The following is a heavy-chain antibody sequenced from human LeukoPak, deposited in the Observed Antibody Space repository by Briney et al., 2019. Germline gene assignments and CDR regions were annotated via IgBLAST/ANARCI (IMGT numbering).Heavy chain of an antibody. J-gene: IGHJ5*02. D-gene: IGHD5-18*01. CDR3: ARVLVGYSYGLVRFDP. V-gene: IGHV4-61*02. Sequence: SETLSLTCTVSGGSISSGSYYWSWIRQPAGKGLEWIGRIYTSGSTNYNPSLKSRVTISVDTSKNQFSLKLSSVTAADTAVYYCARVLVGYSYGLVRFDPWGQGTLVTVSS. CDR2: IYTSGST. CDR1: GGSISSGSYY.